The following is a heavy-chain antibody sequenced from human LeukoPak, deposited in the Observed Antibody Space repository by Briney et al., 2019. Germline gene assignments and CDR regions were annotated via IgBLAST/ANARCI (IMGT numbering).Heavy chain of an antibody. CDR2: ISSSSSYI. D-gene: IGHD3-10*01. Sequence: SGGSLRLSCAASGFTFSSYSMNWVRQAPGKGPGWVSSISSSSSYIYYADSVKGRFTISRDNAKNSLYLQMNSLRAEDTAVYYCASFGSGPYFDYWGQGTLVTVSS. CDR3: ASFGSGPYFDY. CDR1: GFTFSSYS. V-gene: IGHV3-21*01. J-gene: IGHJ4*02.